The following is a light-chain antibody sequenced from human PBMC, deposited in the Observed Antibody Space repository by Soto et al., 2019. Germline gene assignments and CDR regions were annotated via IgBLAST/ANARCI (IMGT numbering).Light chain of an antibody. CDR2: GAS. CDR3: QQYNNWWT. CDR1: QSISNN. J-gene: IGKJ1*01. Sequence: EMVMTQSPATLSVSPGESATRSCRASQSISNNLAWYHQRPGQAPRLLIYGASTRATGIPARFSGSGSGTEFTLTISSLQSEDFAVYYCQQYNNWWTFGQGTRVEIK. V-gene: IGKV3-15*01.